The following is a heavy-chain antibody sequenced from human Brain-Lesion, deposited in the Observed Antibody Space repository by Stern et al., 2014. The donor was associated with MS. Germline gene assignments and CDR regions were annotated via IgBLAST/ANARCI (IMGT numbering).Heavy chain of an antibody. J-gene: IGHJ3*02. Sequence: VQLVESGGGFVKPGGSLRLSCTASGFTFNTYWMHWVRQAPGKRLVWVSRINTYGNSITYADSVKGRFTISRDNAESTLYMQLNGLRPEDTAVYYCAREHQYSNAFDIWGQGTKVTVSS. CDR2: INTYGNSI. D-gene: IGHD2-21*01. V-gene: IGHV3-74*03. CDR3: AREHQYSNAFDI. CDR1: GFTFNTYW.